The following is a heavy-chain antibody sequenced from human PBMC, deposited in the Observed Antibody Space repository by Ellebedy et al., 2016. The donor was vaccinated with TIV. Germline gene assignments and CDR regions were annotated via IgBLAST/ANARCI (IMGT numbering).Heavy chain of an antibody. Sequence: GGSLRLXXAASGFTFSSYAMSWVRQAPGKGLEWVSAISGSGGSTYYADSVKGRFTISRDNAKNSLYLQMNSLRAEDTAVYYCARATSGDYWGQGTLVTVSS. V-gene: IGHV3-23*01. CDR3: ARATSGDY. J-gene: IGHJ4*02. D-gene: IGHD6-6*01. CDR2: ISGSGGST. CDR1: GFTFSSYA.